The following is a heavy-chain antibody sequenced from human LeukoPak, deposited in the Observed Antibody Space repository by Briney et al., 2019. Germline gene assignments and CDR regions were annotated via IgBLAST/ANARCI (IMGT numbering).Heavy chain of an antibody. CDR2: ISGDGDST. J-gene: IGHJ6*02. D-gene: IGHD3-22*01. CDR1: GFCLDDSV. Sequence: GGSWRFSCRVSGFCLDDSVMDWGGQAPGKGLEWVSLISGDGDSTYYADSVKGRFIISRDNRENSLFLQMNSLRTEDTALYYCTKDLGLIVVAEGVVNFYNGMGIWSQGTTVTVSS. V-gene: IGHV3-43*02. CDR3: TKDLGLIVVAEGVVNFYNGMGI.